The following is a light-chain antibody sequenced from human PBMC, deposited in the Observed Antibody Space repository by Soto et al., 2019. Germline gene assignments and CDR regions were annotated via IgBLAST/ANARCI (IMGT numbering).Light chain of an antibody. CDR3: QQYNNWPPYT. CDR2: GAS. V-gene: IGKV3-15*01. CDR1: QSVSSN. J-gene: IGKJ2*01. Sequence: EIVMPQSPATLFVSPGERATLSCRASQSVSSNLAWYQQKPGQAPRLLIYGASTRATGIPARFSGSGSGTEFTLTISSLQSEDFAVYYCQQYNNWPPYTFGQGTKLEIK.